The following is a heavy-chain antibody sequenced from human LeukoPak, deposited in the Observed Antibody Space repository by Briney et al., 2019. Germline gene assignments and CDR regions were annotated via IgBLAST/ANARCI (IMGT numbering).Heavy chain of an antibody. Sequence: RASVKVSCKSSGYTFTTYGITWVRQAPGQGLEWMGWISTDNGDTNYAQKLQGRVTMTRDTSTSTVYMELSRLRSDDTAVYYCARDPHPFGGYYYMDVWGKGTTVTVSS. CDR1: GYTFTTYG. CDR3: ARDPHPFGGYYYMDV. J-gene: IGHJ6*03. D-gene: IGHD3-16*01. CDR2: ISTDNGDT. V-gene: IGHV1-18*01.